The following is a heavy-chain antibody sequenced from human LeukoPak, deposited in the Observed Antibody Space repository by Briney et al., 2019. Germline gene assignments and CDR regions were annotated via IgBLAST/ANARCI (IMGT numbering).Heavy chain of an antibody. CDR1: GFTFSSYG. D-gene: IGHD3-10*01. Sequence: GGSLRLSCVGSGFTFSSYGMHWVRQAAGKGLEWVAFIRHDGSNEYYADSVKGRFTVSRDNSKNTLFLQLNSLRVEEMAVYYCAKEVHPYDSGTYYFDYWGRGTLVTVSS. V-gene: IGHV3-30*02. J-gene: IGHJ4*02. CDR3: AKEVHPYDSGTYYFDY. CDR2: IRHDGSNE.